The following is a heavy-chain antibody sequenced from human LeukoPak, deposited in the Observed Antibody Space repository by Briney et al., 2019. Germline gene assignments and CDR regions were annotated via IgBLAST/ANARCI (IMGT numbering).Heavy chain of an antibody. CDR2: INHRGST. J-gene: IGHJ4*02. Sequence: SETLSLTCAVYVGSFIGYYWSGLPQPPGKGLEWIGEINHRGSTNYNPSLKSRVTISVDTSKNQFSLKLSSVTAADTAVYYCGGSLYDIFDYWGQGTLVTVSS. CDR1: VGSFIGYY. V-gene: IGHV4-34*01. D-gene: IGHD3-9*01. CDR3: GGSLYDIFDY.